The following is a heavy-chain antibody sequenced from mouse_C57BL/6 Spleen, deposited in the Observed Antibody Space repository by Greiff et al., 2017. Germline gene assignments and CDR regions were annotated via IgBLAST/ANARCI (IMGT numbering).Heavy chain of an antibody. CDR2: IDPSDSYT. D-gene: IGHD2-5*01. V-gene: IGHV1-69*01. J-gene: IGHJ2*01. Sequence: QVQLQQPGAELVMPGASVKLSCKASGYTFTSYWMHWVKQRPGQGLEWIGEIDPSDSYTNYNQKFKGKSTLTVNKSSSTAYMQLSSLTSEDSAVYYCARRGSYSNHGYWGQGTTLTVSS. CDR1: GYTFTSYW. CDR3: ARRGSYSNHGY.